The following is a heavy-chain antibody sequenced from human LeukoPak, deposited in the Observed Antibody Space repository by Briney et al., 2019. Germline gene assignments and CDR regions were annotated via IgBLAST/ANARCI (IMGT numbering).Heavy chain of an antibody. D-gene: IGHD2-15*01. Sequence: GGSLRLSCTASGFIFRNYWMSWVRQAPGKGLEWVANIEDDGSEKNYVDSVKGRFTISRDNAKNSLYLQMNSLRAEDTALYYCAKDVPGYCSGGSCYGLGDDYWGQGTLVTVSS. J-gene: IGHJ4*02. CDR2: IEDDGSEK. CDR3: AKDVPGYCSGGSCYGLGDDY. CDR1: GFIFRNYW. V-gene: IGHV3-7*03.